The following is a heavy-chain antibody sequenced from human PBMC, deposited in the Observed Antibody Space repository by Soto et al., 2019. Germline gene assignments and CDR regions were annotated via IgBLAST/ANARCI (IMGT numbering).Heavy chain of an antibody. D-gene: IGHD3-3*01. CDR2: INDRGRST. J-gene: IGHJ4*02. CDR1: GFTFSSYA. Sequence: GGSQRLSYAASGFTFSSYAMNWVRQPPGKGLEWVSGINDRGRSTYYADSVKGRFTISRDNSKNTLSLQMNSLRAADTAIYYCVRSVILSGGSYKGLIRLHYFDTWGPGTLVTVSS. CDR3: VRSVILSGGSYKGLIRLHYFDT. V-gene: IGHV3-23*01.